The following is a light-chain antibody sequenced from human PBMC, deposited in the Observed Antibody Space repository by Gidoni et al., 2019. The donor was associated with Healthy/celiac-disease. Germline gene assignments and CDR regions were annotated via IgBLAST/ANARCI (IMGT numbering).Light chain of an antibody. CDR2: DAS. CDR3: QQYDNLPPYP. V-gene: IGKV1-33*01. J-gene: IGKJ2*01. Sequence: GDRVTITCQASQDISNYLNWYQQKPGKAPKLLIYDASNLETGVPSRFSGSGSGTDFTFTISSLQPEDIATYYCQQYDNLPPYPFGQVTKLE. CDR1: QDISNY.